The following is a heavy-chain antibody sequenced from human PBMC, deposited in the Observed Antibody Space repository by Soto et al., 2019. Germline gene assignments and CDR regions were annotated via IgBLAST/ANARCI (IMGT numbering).Heavy chain of an antibody. V-gene: IGHV5-51*01. CDR2: IYPGDSDT. D-gene: IGHD2-15*01. Sequence: GESLKISFKGSVYSFNDHWIAWLRQMPGKGLEWMGIIYPGDSDTRYRPSFQGQVTISADKSINTAYLRWSSLKASDTAMYYCARNVGIRDRRYYRGMDVWGQGTTVTVSS. J-gene: IGHJ6*02. CDR3: ARNVGIRDRRYYRGMDV. CDR1: VYSFNDHW.